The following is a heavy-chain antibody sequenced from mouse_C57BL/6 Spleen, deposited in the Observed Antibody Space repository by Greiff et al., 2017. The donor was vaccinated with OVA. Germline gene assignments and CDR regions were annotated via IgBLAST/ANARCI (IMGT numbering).Heavy chain of an antibody. CDR1: GYTFTSYW. CDR3: ARWGYGSSHWYFDV. Sequence: QVQLQQPGAELVKPGASVKMSCKASGYTFTSYWITWVKQRPGQGLEWIGDIYPGSGSTNYNEKLKSKATLTVDTSSSTAYMQLSSLTSEDSAVYYCARWGYGSSHWYFDVWGTGTTVTVSS. CDR2: IYPGSGST. D-gene: IGHD1-1*01. J-gene: IGHJ1*03. V-gene: IGHV1-55*01.